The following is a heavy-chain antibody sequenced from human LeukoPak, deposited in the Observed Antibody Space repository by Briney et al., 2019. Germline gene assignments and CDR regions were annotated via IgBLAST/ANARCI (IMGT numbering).Heavy chain of an antibody. V-gene: IGHV3-30-3*01. J-gene: IGHJ4*02. D-gene: IGHD4-17*01. CDR2: ISYDGSNK. Sequence: GRSLRLSWAASGFTFSSYAMHWVRQAPGKGLEWVAVISYDGSNKYYADSVKGRFTISRDNSKNTLYLQMNSLRAEDTAVYYCAYGDYGYWGQGTLVTVSS. CDR1: GFTFSSYA. CDR3: AYGDYGY.